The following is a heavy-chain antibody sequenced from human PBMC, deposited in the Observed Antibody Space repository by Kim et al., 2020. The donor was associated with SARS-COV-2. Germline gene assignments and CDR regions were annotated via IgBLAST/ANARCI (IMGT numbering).Heavy chain of an antibody. V-gene: IGHV3-74*01. CDR2: INPDGRST. D-gene: IGHD2-15*01. J-gene: IGHJ2*01. Sequence: GGSLRLSCAASGFTFSTYFMHRVRQAPAEGLVWVSRINPDGRSTAYADSVRGRFSLSRDYAKNTLYLQMNSLGVEDQSFYFCVRDYVTIPLLVWHFDL. CDR1: GFTFSTYF. CDR3: VRDYVTIPLLVWHFDL.